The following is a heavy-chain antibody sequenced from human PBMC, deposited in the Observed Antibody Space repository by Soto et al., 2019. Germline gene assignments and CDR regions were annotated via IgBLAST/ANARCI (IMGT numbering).Heavy chain of an antibody. J-gene: IGHJ5*02. CDR2: TYYRSKWYN. CDR3: ARGLSSGRNNWFDP. V-gene: IGHV6-1*01. Sequence: SQTLSLTCVISGDSVSIYSGAWNWIRQSPSRGLEWLGRTYYRSKWYNDYAVSVESRITINPDTSKNQFSLQLNSVTPEDTAVYYCARGLSSGRNNWFDPWGQGTLVTVSS. CDR1: GDSVSIYSGA. D-gene: IGHD6-19*01.